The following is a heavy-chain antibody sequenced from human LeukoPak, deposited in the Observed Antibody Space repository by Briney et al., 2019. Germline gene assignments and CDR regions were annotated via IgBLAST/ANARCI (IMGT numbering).Heavy chain of an antibody. CDR1: GFTFSSYA. Sequence: GGSLRLSCAASGFTFSSYAMSWVRQAPGKGLEWVSAISGSGGSTYYADSVKGRFTISRDNSKNTLYLQMNSLRAEDTAVYCCAKDGLDIVVVIAIHGSYFDYWGQGTLVTVSS. J-gene: IGHJ4*02. V-gene: IGHV3-23*01. CDR2: ISGSGGST. D-gene: IGHD2-21*01. CDR3: AKDGLDIVVVIAIHGSYFDY.